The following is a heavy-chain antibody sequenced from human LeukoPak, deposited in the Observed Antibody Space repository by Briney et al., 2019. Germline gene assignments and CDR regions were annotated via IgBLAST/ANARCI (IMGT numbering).Heavy chain of an antibody. J-gene: IGHJ4*02. CDR3: ARVLQWLRAFDY. D-gene: IGHD5-12*01. CDR2: IYHSGST. Sequence: SETLSLTCAVSGGSISSSNWWSWVRQPPGQGLEWIGEIYHSGSTNYNPSLKSRVTISVDKSKNQFSLKLSSVTAADTAVYYCARVLQWLRAFDYWGQGTLVTVSS. V-gene: IGHV4-4*02. CDR1: GGSISSSNW.